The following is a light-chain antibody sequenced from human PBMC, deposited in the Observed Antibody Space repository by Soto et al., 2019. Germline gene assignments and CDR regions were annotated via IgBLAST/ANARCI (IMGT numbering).Light chain of an antibody. CDR2: GAS. Sequence: EVALTHTPSTLSSSPGYRSTLSCRASQSVSSTYLARYPQQPGQSPSLLIYGASSRATGIPERFSASGSDTHFTLTLSPLEPEDFAVYYCHHYRSTFGQGTKVDIK. CDR1: QSVSSTY. V-gene: IGKV3-20*01. J-gene: IGKJ1*01. CDR3: HHYRST.